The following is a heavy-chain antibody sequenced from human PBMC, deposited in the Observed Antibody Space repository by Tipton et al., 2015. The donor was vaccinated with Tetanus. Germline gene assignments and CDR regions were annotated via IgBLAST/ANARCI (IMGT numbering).Heavy chain of an antibody. CDR1: GGSFSGYY. J-gene: IGHJ4*02. CDR2: INHSGST. CDR3: ATESGIAVAGTGNPKHHPPYYFDY. Sequence: TLSLTCAVYGGSFSGYYWSWIRQPPGKGLEWIGEINHSGSTNYNPSLKSRVTISVDTSKNQFSLKLSSVTAADTAVYYCATESGIAVAGTGNPKHHPPYYFDYWGQGTLVTVSS. V-gene: IGHV4-34*01. D-gene: IGHD6-19*01.